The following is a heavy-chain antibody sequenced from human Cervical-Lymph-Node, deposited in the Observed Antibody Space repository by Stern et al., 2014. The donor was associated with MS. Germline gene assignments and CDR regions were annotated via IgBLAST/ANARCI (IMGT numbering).Heavy chain of an antibody. V-gene: IGHV1-2*06. Sequence: QVQLVQSGAEVKKPGASVKVSCKASGYTFTDNYIHWVRQAPGQGLEWLGRINPNSGGRNYAQRFKGRVTMTRDTSISTVYMELTMLTSDDTALYYCARGTADYYGLDVWGQGTTVTVSS. J-gene: IGHJ6*02. CDR2: INPNSGGR. CDR1: GYTFTDNY. CDR3: ARGTADYYGLDV.